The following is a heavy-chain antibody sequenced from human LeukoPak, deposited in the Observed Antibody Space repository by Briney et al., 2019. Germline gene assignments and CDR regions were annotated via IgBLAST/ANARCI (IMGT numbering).Heavy chain of an antibody. V-gene: IGHV3-30*04. D-gene: IGHD2-15*01. CDR1: GFTFSSYA. CDR2: ISYDGSNK. CDR3: ARDYPCSGGSCYSSYYYYGMDV. Sequence: QPGGSLRLSCAASGFTFSSYAMHWVRQAPGKGLEWVAVISYDGSNKYYADSVKGRFTISRDNSKNTLYLRMNSLRAEDTAVYYCARDYPCSGGSCYSSYYYYGMDVWGKGTTVTVSS. J-gene: IGHJ6*04.